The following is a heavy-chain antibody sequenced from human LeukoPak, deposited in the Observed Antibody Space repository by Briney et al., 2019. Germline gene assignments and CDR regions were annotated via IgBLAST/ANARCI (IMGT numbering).Heavy chain of an antibody. CDR2: TYSGGTT. Sequence: GGSLRLSCAASGFTVSTHYMNWVRQAPGKGLEWVSITYSGGTTYYADSVKGRFSISRDNSKNTLYLQMNNLRGEDTAVYYCASRLEWAYYYYYGMDVWGQGTTVTVSS. V-gene: IGHV3-66*01. CDR1: GFTVSTHY. CDR3: ASRLEWAYYYYYGMDV. J-gene: IGHJ6*02. D-gene: IGHD3-3*01.